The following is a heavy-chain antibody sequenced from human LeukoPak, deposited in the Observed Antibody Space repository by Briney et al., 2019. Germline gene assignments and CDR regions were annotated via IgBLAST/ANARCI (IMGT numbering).Heavy chain of an antibody. Sequence: SETLSLTCTVSGGSISSSSYYWGWIRQPPGKGLEWIGSIYYSGSTYYNPSLKSRVTISVDTSKNQFSLKLSSVTAADTAVYYCARHVPHYYDKGGFDYWGQGTLVTVSS. CDR3: ARHVPHYYDKGGFDY. CDR2: IYYSGST. CDR1: GGSISSSSYY. V-gene: IGHV4-39*01. J-gene: IGHJ4*02. D-gene: IGHD3-22*01.